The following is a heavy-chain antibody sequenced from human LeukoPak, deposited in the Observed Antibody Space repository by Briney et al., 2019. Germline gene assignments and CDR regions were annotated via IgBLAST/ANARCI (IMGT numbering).Heavy chain of an antibody. CDR1: GYAFTSYW. V-gene: IGHV5-51*01. CDR3: ARLYDILTSNSFDP. CDR2: IDPGDSEI. D-gene: IGHD3-9*01. Sequence: AGESLKISCKGSGYAFTSYWIGWVRQMPGKGLEWMGIIDPGDSEIRYSPSFQGQVTISADKSISTAYVQWSSLKASDTAMYYCARLYDILTSNSFDPWGQGTLVTVSS. J-gene: IGHJ5*02.